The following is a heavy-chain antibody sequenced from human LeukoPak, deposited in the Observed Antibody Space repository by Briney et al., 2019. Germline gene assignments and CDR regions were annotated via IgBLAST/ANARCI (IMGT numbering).Heavy chain of an antibody. CDR3: ARVEAAAGDYYYMDV. D-gene: IGHD6-13*01. V-gene: IGHV4-34*01. CDR2: INHSGST. Sequence: SETLSLTCTVSGGSISSYYWSWIRQPPGKGLEWIGEINHSGSTNYNPSLKSRVTISVDTSKNQFSLELSSVTAADTAMYYCARVEAAAGDYYYMDVWGKGTTVTVSS. CDR1: GGSISSYY. J-gene: IGHJ6*03.